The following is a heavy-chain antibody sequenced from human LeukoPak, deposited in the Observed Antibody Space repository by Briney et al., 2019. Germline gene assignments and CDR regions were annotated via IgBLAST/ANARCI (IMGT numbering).Heavy chain of an antibody. Sequence: GGSLRLSCAASGFTFSKYWMTWVRQAPGKGLEWVASINQYGGDKYYVDSVKGRFTISRDNAKNSLFLQMNSLGAEDTALYYCARHGAAGTVDYWGQGTLVTVSS. J-gene: IGHJ4*02. D-gene: IGHD6-13*01. CDR1: GFTFSKYW. CDR3: ARHGAAGTVDY. V-gene: IGHV3-7*01. CDR2: INQYGGDK.